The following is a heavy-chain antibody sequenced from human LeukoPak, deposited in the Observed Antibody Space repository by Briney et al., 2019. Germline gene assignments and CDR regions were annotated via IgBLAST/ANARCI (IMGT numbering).Heavy chain of an antibody. D-gene: IGHD3-10*01. CDR3: ARDGSRGGYAFDI. CDR1: GYTFTGYY. V-gene: IGHV1-2*04. J-gene: IGHJ3*02. Sequence: ASVKVSCKASGYTFTGYYMHWVRQAPGQGLEWMGWINPNSGGTNYAQKFQGWVTMTRDTSISTAYMELSRLRSDDTAVYYCARDGSRGGYAFDIWGQGTMVTVSS. CDR2: INPNSGGT.